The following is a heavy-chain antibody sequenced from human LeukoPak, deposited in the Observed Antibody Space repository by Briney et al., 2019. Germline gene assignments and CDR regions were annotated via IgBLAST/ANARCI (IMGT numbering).Heavy chain of an antibody. CDR2: IYYSGST. V-gene: IGHV4-31*03. CDR1: GGSISSGGYY. J-gene: IGHJ6*02. Sequence: NPSETLSLTCTVYGGSISSGGYYWSWIRQHPGKGLEWIGYIYYSGSTYYNPSLKSRVTISVDTSKNQFSLKLSSVTAADTAVYYCARGGYVYWPTDYYYYGMDVWGQGTTVTVSS. CDR3: ARGGYVYWPTDYYYYGMDV. D-gene: IGHD1-26*01.